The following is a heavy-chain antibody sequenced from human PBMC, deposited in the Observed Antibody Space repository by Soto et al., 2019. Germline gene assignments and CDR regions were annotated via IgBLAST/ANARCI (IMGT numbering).Heavy chain of an antibody. D-gene: IGHD1-26*01. Sequence: GASVKVSCKASGGTFSSYAISWVRQAPGQGLEWMGGIIPIFGTANYAQKFQGRVTITADESTSTAYMELSSLRSEDTAVYYCAREQIRRGSCYDAFDIWGQGTMVTVSS. CDR1: GGTFSSYA. J-gene: IGHJ3*02. V-gene: IGHV1-69*13. CDR2: IIPIFGTA. CDR3: AREQIRRGSCYDAFDI.